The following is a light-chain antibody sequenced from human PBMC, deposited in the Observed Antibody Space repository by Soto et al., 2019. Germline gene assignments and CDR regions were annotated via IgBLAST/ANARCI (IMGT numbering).Light chain of an antibody. Sequence: EIVLTQSPGTLSLSPGERATLSCKASQSVTSRYLAWYQQQPGQAPRLLIYGASSRATGIPDRFSGSGSGTDFTLTISRLEPEDFAVYFCQQYNNSPEYSFGQGTRLEIK. V-gene: IGKV3-20*01. CDR2: GAS. CDR3: QQYNNSPEYS. J-gene: IGKJ2*01. CDR1: QSVTSRY.